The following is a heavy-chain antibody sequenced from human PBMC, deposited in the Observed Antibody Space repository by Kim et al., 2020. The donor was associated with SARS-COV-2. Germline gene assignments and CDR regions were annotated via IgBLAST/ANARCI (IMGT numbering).Heavy chain of an antibody. CDR2: IYYTGSS. CDR1: GGSISSGDYY. Sequence: SETLSLTCTVSGGSISSGDYYWSWIRQPPGKGLEWIEYIYYTGSSHYNPSLNSRVTISIDTSKNQFSLKLSSVTAADTAVYYCARGPPIGGGDCYSHWGQGTLVTVSS. J-gene: IGHJ4*02. CDR3: ARGPPIGGGDCYSH. V-gene: IGHV4-30-4*01. D-gene: IGHD2-21*02.